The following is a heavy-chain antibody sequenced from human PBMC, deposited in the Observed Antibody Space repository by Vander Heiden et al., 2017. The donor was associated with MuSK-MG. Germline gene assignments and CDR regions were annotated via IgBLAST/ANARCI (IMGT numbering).Heavy chain of an antibody. CDR2: INHSGST. J-gene: IGHJ5*02. CDR3: ARWTGSSYFEDWFDP. V-gene: IGHV4-34*01. CDR1: GGSLSGHF. Sequence: QVQLQQCVAGQLTPSETLSLTCAVYGGSLSGHFWTWIRQPPGKGLEWIGEINHSGSTNYNPSLKSRVVMSIDTSENQFSLSLTSVTAADTAVYYCARWTGSSYFEDWFDPWGQGTLVTVSS. D-gene: IGHD6-19*01.